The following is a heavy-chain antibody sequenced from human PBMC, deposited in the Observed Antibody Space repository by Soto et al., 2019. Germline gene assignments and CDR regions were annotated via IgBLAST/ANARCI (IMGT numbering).Heavy chain of an antibody. J-gene: IGHJ6*02. CDR2: IIPIFGTA. V-gene: IGHV1-69*01. Sequence: QVQLVQSGAEVKKPGSSVKVSCKASGGTFSSYAISWVRQAPGQGLEWMGGIIPIFGTANYAQKFQGRVTITADESTSTAYMELSSLRSEDTAVYYCAREGVDTAMVVNYYYYGMDVWGQGTTVTVSS. D-gene: IGHD5-18*01. CDR3: AREGVDTAMVVNYYYYGMDV. CDR1: GGTFSSYA.